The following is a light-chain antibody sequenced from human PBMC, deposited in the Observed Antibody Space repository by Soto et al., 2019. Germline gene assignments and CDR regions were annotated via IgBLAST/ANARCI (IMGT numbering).Light chain of an antibody. Sequence: DIQMTQSPSTLSASVGDRVTITCRASQSISSWLAWYQQKPGKAPKLLIYKASSLESGVPSRFSGSGSGTEFTLTISSLQPDDFATYYCQQYNSLWTFGQGTMVEIK. CDR3: QQYNSLWT. CDR1: QSISSW. J-gene: IGKJ1*01. CDR2: KAS. V-gene: IGKV1-5*03.